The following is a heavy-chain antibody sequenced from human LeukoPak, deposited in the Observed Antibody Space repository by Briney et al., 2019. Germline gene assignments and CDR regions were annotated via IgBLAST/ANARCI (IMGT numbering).Heavy chain of an antibody. Sequence: VKVSCKTCGGIFITYAMSWVGQGPGRGGEWVGGIITIFGPANYAQKFQGRVTITADESTSTAYMELSSLRSEDTTVYYCTKALSRSATSTSAFDIWGQRTIVTVSS. CDR2: IITIFGPA. CDR3: TKALSRSATSTSAFDI. V-gene: IGHV1-69*01. D-gene: IGHD1-26*01. CDR1: GGIFITYA. J-gene: IGHJ3*02.